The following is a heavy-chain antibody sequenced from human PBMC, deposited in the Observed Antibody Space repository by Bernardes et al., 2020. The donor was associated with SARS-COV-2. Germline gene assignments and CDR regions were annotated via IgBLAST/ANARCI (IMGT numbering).Heavy chain of an antibody. V-gene: IGHV3-30-3*01. CDR3: AMSLLWFGDPFDY. D-gene: IGHD3-10*01. CDR2: ISYDGSNK. Sequence: VGSLRLSCAASGFTFSSYAMHWVRQAPGKGLEWVAVISYDGSNKYYADSVKGRFTISRDNSKNTLYLQMNSLIAEDTAVYYCAMSLLWFGDPFDYWGQGTLVTVSS. CDR1: GFTFSSYA. J-gene: IGHJ4*02.